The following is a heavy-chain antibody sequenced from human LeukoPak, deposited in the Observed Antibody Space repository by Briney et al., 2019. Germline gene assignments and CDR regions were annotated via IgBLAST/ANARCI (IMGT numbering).Heavy chain of an antibody. Sequence: GGPLRLSCGVSGFTFSSNSMNWVRQAPGKGLEWVSSISSSSSYISYADSVKGRFTISRDNAKNSLYLQMNSLRAEDTAVYYCASRSEFDYWGQGTLVTVSS. CDR3: ASRSEFDY. V-gene: IGHV3-21*01. J-gene: IGHJ4*02. CDR2: ISSSSSYI. CDR1: GFTFSSNS. D-gene: IGHD3-16*02.